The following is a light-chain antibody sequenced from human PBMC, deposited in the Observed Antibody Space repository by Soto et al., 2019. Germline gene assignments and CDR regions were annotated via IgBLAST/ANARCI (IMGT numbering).Light chain of an antibody. CDR1: NIGSIS. V-gene: IGLV3-21*02. Sequence: SYELTQPPSVSVAPAQTAEITCGGDNIGSISVHWYRQKPGQAPVLVVYDDTDRPSGIPERFSGSNSGNTATLTISRVEAGDEADYYCQVWDGVSDHYVFGSGTKVTVL. CDR2: DDT. CDR3: QVWDGVSDHYV. J-gene: IGLJ1*01.